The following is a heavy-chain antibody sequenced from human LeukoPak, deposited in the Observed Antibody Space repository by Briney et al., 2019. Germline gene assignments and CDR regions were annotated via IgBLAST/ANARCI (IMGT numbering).Heavy chain of an antibody. CDR3: ARPSPYCGGDCYPIDAFDI. CDR1: GYSFTSYW. J-gene: IGHJ3*02. CDR2: IYPGDSDT. V-gene: IGHV5-51*01. Sequence: GESLKISCKGSGYSFTSYWIGWVRQMPGKGLEWMGIIYPGDSDTRYSPSFQSQVTISADKSISTAYLQWSSLKASDTAMYYCARPSPYCGGDCYPIDAFDIWGQGTMVTVSS. D-gene: IGHD2-21*02.